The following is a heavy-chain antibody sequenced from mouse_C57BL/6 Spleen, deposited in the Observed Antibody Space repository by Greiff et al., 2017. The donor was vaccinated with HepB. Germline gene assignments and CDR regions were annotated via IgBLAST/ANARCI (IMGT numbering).Heavy chain of an antibody. Sequence: EVQLQQSGAELVRPGASVKLSCTASGFNIKDDYMHWVKQRPEQGLEWIGWIDPENGDTEYASKFQGKATITADTSSNTAYLQLSSLTSEDTAVYYCTTRDYDVKFAYWGQGTLVTVSA. CDR1: GFNIKDDY. CDR3: TTRDYDVKFAY. CDR2: IDPENGDT. V-gene: IGHV14-4*01. J-gene: IGHJ3*01. D-gene: IGHD2-4*01.